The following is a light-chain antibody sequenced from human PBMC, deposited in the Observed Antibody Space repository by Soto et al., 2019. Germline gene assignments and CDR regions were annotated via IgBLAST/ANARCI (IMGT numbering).Light chain of an antibody. CDR2: KAS. V-gene: IGKV1-5*03. Sequence: DIQMTQSPSILSASVGDRVTVTCRASQIINTWVAWYQQKPGKAPYLLIYKASTLEDGVPSRFSGTGSGTECTLTSSSVQPDDFATYYCQQYHSYPWTVGQGTKVDLK. CDR3: QQYHSYPWT. CDR1: QIINTW. J-gene: IGKJ1*01.